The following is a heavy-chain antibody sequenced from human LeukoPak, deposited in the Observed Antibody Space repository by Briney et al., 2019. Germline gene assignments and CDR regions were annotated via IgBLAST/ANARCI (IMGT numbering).Heavy chain of an antibody. CDR3: AKRFRRSPVVVVAATYNWFDP. Sequence: PGGSLRLSCAASGFTFSSYSMNWVRQAPGKGLEWVSSISSSSSYIYYADSVKGRFTISRDNSKNTLYLQMNSLRAEDTAVYYCAKRFRRSPVVVVAATYNWFDPWGQGTLVTVSS. CDR2: ISSSSSYI. J-gene: IGHJ5*02. CDR1: GFTFSSYS. D-gene: IGHD2-15*01. V-gene: IGHV3-21*04.